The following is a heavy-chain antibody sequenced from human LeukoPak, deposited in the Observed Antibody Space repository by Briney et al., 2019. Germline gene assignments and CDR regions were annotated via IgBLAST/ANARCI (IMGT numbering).Heavy chain of an antibody. J-gene: IGHJ2*01. CDR1: GFTFSSYT. V-gene: IGHV3-21*01. CDR3: ARDGLAAATLHWCFDL. D-gene: IGHD2-15*01. Sequence: GGSLRLSCAASGFTFSSYTMNWVRQAPGKGLEWVSSISSSSSYIYYADSVKGRFTISRDNARNSLYLQMNSLRAEDTAVYYCARDGLAAATLHWCFDLWGRGTLVTVSS. CDR2: ISSSSSYI.